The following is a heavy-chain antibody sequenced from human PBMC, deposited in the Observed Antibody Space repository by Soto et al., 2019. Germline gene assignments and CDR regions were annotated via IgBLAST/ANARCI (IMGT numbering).Heavy chain of an antibody. CDR2: INGYNGNT. D-gene: IGHD4-17*01. J-gene: IGHJ4*02. CDR3: ARDRAFSNGYYGFYFDY. Sequence: GASVKVSCKASGYTFSTYGISWVRQAHRQGLEWMGWINGYNGNTNYAPKLQGRITMTTDTSTTTAYMELRSLRSDDTAMYYCARDRAFSNGYYGFYFDYWGQGSLVTVSS. CDR1: GYTFSTYG. V-gene: IGHV1-18*01.